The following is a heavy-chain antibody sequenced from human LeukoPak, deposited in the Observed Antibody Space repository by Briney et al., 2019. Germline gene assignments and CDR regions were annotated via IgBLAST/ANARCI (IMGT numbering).Heavy chain of an antibody. CDR2: IIPIFGTA. J-gene: IGHJ4*02. V-gene: IGHV1-69*13. CDR1: GYTFTSYA. CDR3: ARGPNSYGLFDY. Sequence: SVKVSCKASGYTFTSYAISWVRQAPGQGLEWMGGIIPIFGTANYAQKFQGRVTITADESTSTAYMELSSLRSEDTAVYYCARGPNSYGLFDYWGQGTLVTVSS. D-gene: IGHD5-18*01.